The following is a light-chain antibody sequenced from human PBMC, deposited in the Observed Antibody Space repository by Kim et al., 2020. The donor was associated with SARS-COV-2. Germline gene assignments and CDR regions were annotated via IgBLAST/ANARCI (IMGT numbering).Light chain of an antibody. CDR2: KAS. Sequence: DIQMTQSPSTLSASVGDRVTITCRASQSINSWLAWYQQKPGKAPKVLIYKASTLESGVPSRFSGSESGTEFSLTISSLQPDDFATYYCQQYDIYPWTFGQGTKVEIK. J-gene: IGKJ1*01. V-gene: IGKV1-5*03. CDR1: QSINSW. CDR3: QQYDIYPWT.